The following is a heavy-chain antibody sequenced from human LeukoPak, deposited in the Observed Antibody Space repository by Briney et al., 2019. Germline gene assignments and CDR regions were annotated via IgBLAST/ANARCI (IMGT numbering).Heavy chain of an antibody. V-gene: IGHV4-59*02. J-gene: IGHJ5*02. D-gene: IGHD6-13*01. CDR2: IYYSGNT. Sequence: SETLSLTCTVSGGSVSTYYWNWIRQPPGKGLEWIGYIYYSGNTNYNPSLKSRLTMSVDTSNNQFSLKLSPVTAADTAVYYCARGCSAGTPHNWFDPWGQGALVTVSS. CDR3: ARGCSAGTPHNWFDP. CDR1: GGSVSTYY.